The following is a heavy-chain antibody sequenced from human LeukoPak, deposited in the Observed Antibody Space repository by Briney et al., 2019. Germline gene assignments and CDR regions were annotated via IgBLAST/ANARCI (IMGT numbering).Heavy chain of an antibody. D-gene: IGHD6-19*01. Sequence: GGSLRLSCAASGFAFSSYAMSWVRQAPGKGLEWVSAISGSGGSTYYADSVKGRFTISRDNSKNTLYLQMNSLRAEDTAVYYCAKVIAVAYYYFDYWGQGTLVTVSS. CDR1: GFAFSSYA. CDR3: AKVIAVAYYYFDY. J-gene: IGHJ4*02. CDR2: ISGSGGST. V-gene: IGHV3-23*01.